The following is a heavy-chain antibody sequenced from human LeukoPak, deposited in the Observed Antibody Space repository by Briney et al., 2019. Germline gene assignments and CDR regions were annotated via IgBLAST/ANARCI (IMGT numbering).Heavy chain of an antibody. CDR3: ARTLYDFWSGYYRMDAFDI. V-gene: IGHV4-30-2*02. J-gene: IGHJ3*02. CDR1: GGSISSGGYY. CDR2: IYHSGST. D-gene: IGHD3-3*01. Sequence: SETLSLTCTVSGGSISSGGYYWSWIRQPPGKGLEWIGYIYHSGSTYYNPSLKSRVTISVDTSKNQFSLKLSSVTAADTAVYYCARTLYDFWSGYYRMDAFDIWGQGTMVTVSS.